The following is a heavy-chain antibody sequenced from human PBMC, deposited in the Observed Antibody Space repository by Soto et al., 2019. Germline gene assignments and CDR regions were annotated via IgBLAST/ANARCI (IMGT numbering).Heavy chain of an antibody. J-gene: IGHJ6*02. D-gene: IGHD2-2*03. CDR2: IIPIFGTA. CDR1: GGTFSSYA. Sequence: SVKVSCKASGGTFSSYAISWVRQAPGQGLEWMGGIIPIFGTANYAQKFQGRVTITADESTSTAYMELSSLRSEDTAVYYCASGYCSSKSCPTLYGMDVWGQGTTATVSS. V-gene: IGHV1-69*13. CDR3: ASGYCSSKSCPTLYGMDV.